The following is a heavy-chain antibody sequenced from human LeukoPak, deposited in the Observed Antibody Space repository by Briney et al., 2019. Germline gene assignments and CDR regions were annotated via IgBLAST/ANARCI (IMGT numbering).Heavy chain of an antibody. Sequence: SETLSLTCTVSGVSITTYYWSWIRQPPGRRLEWIGYVSYSGTTNYNPSLKSRVTISVDTSKNQFSLKLSSVTAADTAVYYCARRRTRGIPQEDRGSGDNWFDPWGQGTLVTVSS. CDR2: VSYSGTT. D-gene: IGHD1-26*01. J-gene: IGHJ5*02. CDR1: GVSITTYY. CDR3: ARRRTRGIPQEDRGSGDNWFDP. V-gene: IGHV4-59*08.